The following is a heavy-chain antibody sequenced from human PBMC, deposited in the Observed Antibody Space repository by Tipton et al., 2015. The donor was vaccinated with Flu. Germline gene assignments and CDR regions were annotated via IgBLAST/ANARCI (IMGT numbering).Heavy chain of an antibody. CDR1: GDSISSDYY. D-gene: IGHD4-11*01. Sequence: TLSLTCIVSGDSISSDYYWAWIRQFPGRRLEWIGTASRTGSSNYNPSLKSRVTISIDTSKNQFSLKMRSVTAADMAVYYCARRDYSNYVSDPKSWFDPWGQGTLVAVSS. V-gene: IGHV4-38-2*02. CDR3: ARRDYSNYVSDPKSWFDP. CDR2: ASRTGSS. J-gene: IGHJ5*02.